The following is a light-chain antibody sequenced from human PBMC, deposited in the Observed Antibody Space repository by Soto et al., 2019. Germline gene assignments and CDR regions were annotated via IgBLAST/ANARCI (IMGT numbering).Light chain of an antibody. CDR3: QHCNAWPHT. CDR1: QSVSTN. CDR2: GAS. V-gene: IGKV3-15*01. J-gene: IGKJ1*01. Sequence: EIVMTQSPATLSVSPGERVTLSCRASQSVSTNLAWYQQKPGQAPRFLISGASTRATGIPARFSGSGSGTEFTLTISSLQSEDVAVYYCQHCNAWPHTFGQGTKVEIK.